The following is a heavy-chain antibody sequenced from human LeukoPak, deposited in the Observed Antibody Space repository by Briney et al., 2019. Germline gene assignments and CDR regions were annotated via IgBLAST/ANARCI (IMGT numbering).Heavy chain of an antibody. V-gene: IGHV4-59*08. D-gene: IGHD2-15*01. CDR1: GGSISSYY. CDR2: IYYSGST. CDR3: ERHLLYCSGGSCYSHFDY. Sequence: SETLSLTCTVCGGSISSYYWSWIRHPPGKGLEWLGYIYYSGSTNYNPSLTSRVTISVDTSKNQFSLNLSSVTAADTAVYYCERHLLYCSGGSCYSHFDYWGQGTLVTVSS. J-gene: IGHJ4*02.